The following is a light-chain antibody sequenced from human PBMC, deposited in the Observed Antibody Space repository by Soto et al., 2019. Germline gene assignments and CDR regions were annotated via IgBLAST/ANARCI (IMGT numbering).Light chain of an antibody. V-gene: IGLV2-8*01. J-gene: IGLJ1*01. Sequence: QPVLTQPPSASGSPGQSVAISCTGTSSDVGGYNYVSWYQQHPGKAPKLMLYEVNKRPSGVPDRFSGSKSGNTASLTVSGLQAEDEADYYCSSYAGSSNVFGTGTKLTVL. CDR1: SSDVGGYNY. CDR3: SSYAGSSNV. CDR2: EVN.